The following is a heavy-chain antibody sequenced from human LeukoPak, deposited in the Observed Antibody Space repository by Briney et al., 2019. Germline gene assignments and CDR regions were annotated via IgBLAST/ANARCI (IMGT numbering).Heavy chain of an antibody. CDR1: GGSISSYY. CDR3: ARGCSSTSCFNNWFDP. J-gene: IGHJ5*02. V-gene: IGHV4-4*09. Sequence: SETLSLTCTVSGGSISSYYWSWIRQPPGKGLEWIGNIYTSGNTNHNPSLKSRVTISIDTSKNQFSLNLTSVTAADTAVYYCARGCSSTSCFNNWFDPWGQGTLVTVSS. CDR2: IYTSGNT. D-gene: IGHD2-2*01.